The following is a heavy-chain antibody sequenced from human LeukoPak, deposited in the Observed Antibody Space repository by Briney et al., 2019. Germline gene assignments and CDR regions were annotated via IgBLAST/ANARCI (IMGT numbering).Heavy chain of an antibody. CDR2: ISGSGGST. Sequence: GRSLRLSCAASGFTFSSYGMHWVRQAPGKGLEWVSGISGSGGSTYYADSVKGRFTISRDNSKNTLHLQMNSLRAEDTAVYYCAKDPRALAGSKYWGQGTLVTVSS. D-gene: IGHD6-19*01. CDR1: GFTFSSYG. CDR3: AKDPRALAGSKY. J-gene: IGHJ4*02. V-gene: IGHV3-23*01.